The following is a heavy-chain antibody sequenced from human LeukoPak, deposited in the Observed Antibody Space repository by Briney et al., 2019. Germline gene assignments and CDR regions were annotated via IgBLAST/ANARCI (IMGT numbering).Heavy chain of an antibody. Sequence: SETLSLTCTVSGGSISSYYWSWIRQPPGKGLEWIGYIYYSGSTNYNPSLKSRVTISVDTSKNQFSLKLSSVTAADTAVYYCAREPEPNVDTATVSAFDIWGQGTMVTVSS. CDR1: GGSISSYY. CDR2: IYYSGST. D-gene: IGHD5-18*01. V-gene: IGHV4-59*01. CDR3: AREPEPNVDTATVSAFDI. J-gene: IGHJ3*02.